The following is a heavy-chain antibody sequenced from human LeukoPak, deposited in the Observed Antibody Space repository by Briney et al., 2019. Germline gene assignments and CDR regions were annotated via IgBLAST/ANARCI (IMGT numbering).Heavy chain of an antibody. CDR2: ISWDGGST. V-gene: IGHV3-43D*03. CDR1: GFTFDDYA. Sequence: LSGGSLRLSCAASGFTFDDYAMHWVRHAPGKGLEWVSLISWDGGSTYYADSVKGRFTISRDNSKNSLYLQMNSLRAEDTALYYCAKSADERYDSSVLDYWGQGTLVTVSS. CDR3: AKSADERYDSSVLDY. D-gene: IGHD3-22*01. J-gene: IGHJ4*02.